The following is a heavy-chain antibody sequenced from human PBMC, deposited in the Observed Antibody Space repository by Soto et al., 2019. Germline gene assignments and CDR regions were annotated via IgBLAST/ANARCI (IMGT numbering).Heavy chain of an antibody. Sequence: SETLSLTCAVYGGSFSGYYWSWIRQPPGKGLEWIGEINHSGSTNYNPSLKSRVTISVDTSKNQFSLKLSSVTAADTAVYYCARERAVTIFGVVTRNDAYDYWGQGTLVTVSS. V-gene: IGHV4-34*01. J-gene: IGHJ4*02. CDR1: GGSFSGYY. CDR2: INHSGST. D-gene: IGHD3-3*01. CDR3: ARERAVTIFGVVTRNDAYDY.